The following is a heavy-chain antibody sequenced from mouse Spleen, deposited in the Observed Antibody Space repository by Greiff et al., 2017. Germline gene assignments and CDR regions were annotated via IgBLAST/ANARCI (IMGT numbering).Heavy chain of an antibody. CDR1: GYTFTSYW. CDR3: ARERDGNNY. CDR2: IDPSDSYT. V-gene: IGHV1-50*01. J-gene: IGHJ2*01. Sequence: QVQLQQPGAELVKPGASVKLSCKASGYTFTSYWMQWVKQRPGQGLEWIGEIDPSDSYTNYNQKFKGKATLTVDTSSSTAYMQLSSLTSEDSAVYYCARERDGNNYWGQGTTLTVSS.